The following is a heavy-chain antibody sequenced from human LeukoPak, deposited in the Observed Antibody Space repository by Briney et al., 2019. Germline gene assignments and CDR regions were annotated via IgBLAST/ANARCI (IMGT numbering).Heavy chain of an antibody. D-gene: IGHD3-10*01. Sequence: ASVKVSCKASGYTFTGYYMHWVRQAPGQGLEWMGRINPNSGGTNYAQKFQGRVTMTGDTSISTAYMELSRLRSDDTAVYCCARDLWFGELLPNPIDYWGQGTLVTVSS. CDR1: GYTFTGYY. CDR2: INPNSGGT. J-gene: IGHJ4*02. V-gene: IGHV1-2*06. CDR3: ARDLWFGELLPNPIDY.